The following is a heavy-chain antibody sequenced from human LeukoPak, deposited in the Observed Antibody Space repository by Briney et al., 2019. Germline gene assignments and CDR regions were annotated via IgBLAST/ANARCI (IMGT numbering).Heavy chain of an antibody. Sequence: AGGSLRLSCAASAFTFTSYGMHWVRQAPGKGLEWLAFIRYDGSNKDYADSVKGRFTISRDNSKKTLYLQMNSLRAEDTAVYYCVRGYSYFDYWGQGTLVTVSS. CDR1: AFTFTSYG. CDR3: VRGYSYFDY. V-gene: IGHV3-30*02. D-gene: IGHD6-25*01. J-gene: IGHJ4*02. CDR2: IRYDGSNK.